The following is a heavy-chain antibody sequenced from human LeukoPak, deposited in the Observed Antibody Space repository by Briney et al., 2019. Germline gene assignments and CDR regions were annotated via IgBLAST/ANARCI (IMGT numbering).Heavy chain of an antibody. CDR3: ARIVGATMNFDY. CDR1: GFTFSSYA. D-gene: IGHD1-26*01. V-gene: IGHV3-23*01. Sequence: GGSLRLSCAASGFTFSSYAMSWVRQAPGKGLEWVSAISGSGGSTYYADSVKGRFTISRDNSKNTLYLQMNSLRAEDTAVYYCARIVGATMNFDYWGQGTLVTVSS. J-gene: IGHJ4*02. CDR2: ISGSGGST.